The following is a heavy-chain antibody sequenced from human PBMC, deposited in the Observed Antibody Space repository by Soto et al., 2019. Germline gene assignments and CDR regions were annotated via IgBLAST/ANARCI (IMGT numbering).Heavy chain of an antibody. CDR3: ARRSKIAVAGTHDY. CDR1: GGSISSSSYY. Sequence: QLQLQESGPGLVKPSETLSLTCTVSGGSISSSSYYWGWIRQPPGKGLEWIGSIYYSGSTYYNPSLKSRVTISVDTSKNQFSLKLSSVTAADTAVYYCARRSKIAVAGTHDYWGQGTLVTVSS. J-gene: IGHJ4*02. CDR2: IYYSGST. V-gene: IGHV4-39*01. D-gene: IGHD6-19*01.